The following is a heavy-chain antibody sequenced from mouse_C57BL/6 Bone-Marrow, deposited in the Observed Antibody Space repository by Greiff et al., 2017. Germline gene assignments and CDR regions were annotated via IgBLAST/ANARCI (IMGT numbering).Heavy chain of an antibody. CDR2: INPYNGGT. V-gene: IGHV1-19*01. J-gene: IGHJ2*01. D-gene: IGHD4-1*01. CDR3: ARSTGGGYFDY. CDR1: GYTFTDYY. Sequence: VQLQQSGPVLVKPGASVKMSCKASGYTFTDYYMNWVKQSHGKSLEWIGVINPYNGGTSYNQKFKGKATLTVDKSSSTAYMELNSLTSEDSAVYYCARSTGGGYFDYWGQGTTLTVSS.